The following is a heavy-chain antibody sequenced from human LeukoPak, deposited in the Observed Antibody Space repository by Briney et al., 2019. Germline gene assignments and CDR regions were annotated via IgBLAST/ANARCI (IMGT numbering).Heavy chain of an antibody. D-gene: IGHD1-26*01. Sequence: SETLSLTCTVSGASIISSSYYWGWIRPPPGKGLEWIGSIYYGGNTHYNWSLRSRVTISVDTSTNQFSLQLSSVTAADTAVYYCARAEVGATLGAAFDIWGQGTMVTVSS. CDR3: ARAEVGATLGAAFDI. J-gene: IGHJ3*02. CDR2: IYYGGNT. CDR1: GASIISSSYY. V-gene: IGHV4-39*07.